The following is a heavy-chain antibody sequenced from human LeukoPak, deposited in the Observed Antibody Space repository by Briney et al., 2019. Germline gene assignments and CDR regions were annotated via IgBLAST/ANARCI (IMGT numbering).Heavy chain of an antibody. Sequence: GASVKVSCKASGYIFTGYYMHWVRQAPGQGLEWMGWIYPNSGATKYAQKFQGRVTMTRDMSISTAYMELSGLRSDDTAVYYCGTLLSNGPFDYWGQGSLVTVSS. CDR1: GYIFTGYY. CDR3: GTLLSNGPFDY. V-gene: IGHV1-2*02. CDR2: IYPNSGAT. J-gene: IGHJ4*02.